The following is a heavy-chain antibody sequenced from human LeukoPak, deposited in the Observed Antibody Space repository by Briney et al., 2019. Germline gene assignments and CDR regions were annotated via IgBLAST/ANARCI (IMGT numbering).Heavy chain of an antibody. CDR1: EFIFSDYA. Sequence: GGSLRLSCTASEFIFSDYAMGWVRQAPGKGLEWVSTIDKTTYPTFYADSVKGRFTISRDNSKNTLYLQMNSLRTEDTAVYFCAKFEGATIPGWFNDYWGQGILVTVSS. D-gene: IGHD6-19*01. J-gene: IGHJ4*02. CDR3: AKFEGATIPGWFNDY. V-gene: IGHV3-23*05. CDR2: IDKTTYPT.